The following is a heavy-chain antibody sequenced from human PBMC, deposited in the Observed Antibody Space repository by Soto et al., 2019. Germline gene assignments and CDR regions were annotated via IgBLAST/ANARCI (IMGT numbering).Heavy chain of an antibody. D-gene: IGHD5-18*01. Sequence: ASVKVSCKASGGTFSSYAISWVRQAPGQGLEWMGGIIPIFGTANYAQKFQGRVTITADESTSTAYMELSSLRSEDTAVYYCARADVDTAMVGGMDVWGQGTTVTVSS. CDR1: GGTFSSYA. CDR3: ARADVDTAMVGGMDV. V-gene: IGHV1-69*13. CDR2: IIPIFGTA. J-gene: IGHJ6*02.